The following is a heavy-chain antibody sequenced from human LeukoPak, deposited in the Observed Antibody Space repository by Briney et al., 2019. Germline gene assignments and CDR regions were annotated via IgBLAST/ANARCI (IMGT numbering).Heavy chain of an antibody. J-gene: IGHJ2*01. CDR2: FDPEDGET. Sequence: ASVKVSCKVSGYTLTELSMHWVRQAPGKGLEWMGGFDPEDGETIYAQKFQGRVTMTEDTSTDTAYMELSSLRSEDTAVYYCATAWGVVVVAATDWYFDLWGRGTLVTVSS. V-gene: IGHV1-24*01. D-gene: IGHD2-15*01. CDR3: ATAWGVVVVAATDWYFDL. CDR1: GYTLTELS.